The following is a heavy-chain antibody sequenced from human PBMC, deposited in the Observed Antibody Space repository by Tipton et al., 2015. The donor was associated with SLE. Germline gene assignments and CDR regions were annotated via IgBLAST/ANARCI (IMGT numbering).Heavy chain of an antibody. Sequence: TLSLTCTVSGGSISGDDYYWSWIRQHPGMGLEWIGSIYYSGSTYYNPSLKSRVTISVDTSKNQFSLKLSSVTAADTAVYYCASPATYGSGSFDPWGQGTLVTVSS. J-gene: IGHJ5*02. CDR3: ASPATYGSGSFDP. CDR2: IYYSGST. CDR1: GGSISGDDYY. V-gene: IGHV4-39*07. D-gene: IGHD3-10*01.